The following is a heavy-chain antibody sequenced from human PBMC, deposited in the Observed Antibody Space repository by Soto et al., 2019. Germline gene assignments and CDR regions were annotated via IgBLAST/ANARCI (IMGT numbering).Heavy chain of an antibody. J-gene: IGHJ5*02. CDR2: ISGSGGST. Sequence: PGGSLRLSCAASGFTFSNYAMSWVRQAPGKGLEWVSAISGSGGSTYYADSVKGRFTISRDKSKNTLYLQMNSLRAEDTAVYYCARHPERIAQIGWFDPWGQGTLVTVSS. CDR3: ARHPERIAQIGWFDP. D-gene: IGHD6-13*01. CDR1: GFTFSNYA. V-gene: IGHV3-23*01.